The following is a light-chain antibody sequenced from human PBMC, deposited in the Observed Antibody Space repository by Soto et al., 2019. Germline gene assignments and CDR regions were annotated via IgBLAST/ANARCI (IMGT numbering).Light chain of an antibody. V-gene: IGKV3-20*01. J-gene: IGKJ3*01. CDR3: QQFGN. CDR1: QSGSSKY. CDR2: GVS. Sequence: EIVLTQSPGTLYLSPGERATLSCRASQSGSSKYLAWYQQKPGQAPRLLIYGVSSRSTGIPDRFSGSGPGTDFTLTISRLEPEDFAVYYCQQFGNFGPGTNLDIK.